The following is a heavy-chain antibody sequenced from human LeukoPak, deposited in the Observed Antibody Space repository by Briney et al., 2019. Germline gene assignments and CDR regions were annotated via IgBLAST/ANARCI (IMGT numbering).Heavy chain of an antibody. CDR1: GFTFSSYG. V-gene: IGHV3-23*01. J-gene: IGHJ6*03. Sequence: GALRLSCAASGFTFSSYGMSWVRQAPGKGLEWVSTITGSGGSTYYADSVKGRFTISRDTSKNTLYLQMNSLRAEDTAIYYCAKNGDRGAYCTGGTCYPYFYYYMDVWGKGTTVTI. D-gene: IGHD2-15*01. CDR2: ITGSGGST. CDR3: AKNGDRGAYCTGGTCYPYFYYYMDV.